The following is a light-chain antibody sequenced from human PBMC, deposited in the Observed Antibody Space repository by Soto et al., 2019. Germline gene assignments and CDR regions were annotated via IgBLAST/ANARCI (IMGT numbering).Light chain of an antibody. CDR2: GNN. CDR1: SSNIGAGYD. CDR3: AAWDDNLSGLYV. Sequence: QSALTQPPSVSGAPGQRVTISCTGSSSNIGAGYDVHWYQQLPGTAPKLLIYGNNNRPSGVPDRFSGSKSGTSASLAITGLRSEDEADYYCAAWDDNLSGLYVFGAGTKVTVL. V-gene: IGLV1-40*01. J-gene: IGLJ1*01.